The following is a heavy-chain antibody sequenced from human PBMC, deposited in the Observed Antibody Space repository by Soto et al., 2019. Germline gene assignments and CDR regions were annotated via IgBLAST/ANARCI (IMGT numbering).Heavy chain of an antibody. Sequence: SVKVSCKASGFDFGSFGIQFLRQTRGRGLEWIGWIVVASGRTNYARQFQGRVAFSRDMSSTTAYMDLYDLKSDDTAVYFCSADHPHTAIGWPVWGQGTTVTVPS. CDR2: IVVASGRT. CDR1: GFDFGSFG. CDR3: SADHPHTAIGWPV. V-gene: IGHV1-58*02. J-gene: IGHJ6*02.